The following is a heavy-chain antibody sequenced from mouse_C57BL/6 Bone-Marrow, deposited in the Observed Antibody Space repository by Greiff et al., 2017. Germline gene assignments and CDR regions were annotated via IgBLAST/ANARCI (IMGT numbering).Heavy chain of an antibody. Sequence: EVTVVESGEGLVKPGGSLKLSCAASGFTFSSYAMSWVRQTPEKRLEWVAYISSGGDYIYYADTVKGRFTISRDNARNTLYLQMSSLKSEDTAMYYCTRGRYYSSFFYYAMDYWGQGTSVTVSA. D-gene: IGHD2-5*01. J-gene: IGHJ4*01. CDR2: ISSGGDYI. CDR3: TRGRYYSSFFYYAMDY. V-gene: IGHV5-9-1*02. CDR1: GFTFSSYA.